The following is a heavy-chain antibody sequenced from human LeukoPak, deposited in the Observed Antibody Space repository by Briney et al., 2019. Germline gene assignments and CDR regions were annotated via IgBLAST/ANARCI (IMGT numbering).Heavy chain of an antibody. D-gene: IGHD6-6*01. CDR3: VRDGGGMAAPSFDF. J-gene: IGHJ4*02. CDR2: ISSSASST. CDR1: GFTFSVYY. V-gene: IGHV3-11*01. Sequence: GGSLRLSCVASGFTFSVYYMNWIREAPGKGPGGVACISSSASSTYYADSVRGRFTIYRDNDKNALDLQINRRRAGETAVYYCVRDGGGMAAPSFDFWGQGTLVTVSS.